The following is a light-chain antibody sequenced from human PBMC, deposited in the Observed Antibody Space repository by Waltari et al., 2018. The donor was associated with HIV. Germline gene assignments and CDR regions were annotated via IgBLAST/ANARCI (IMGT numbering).Light chain of an antibody. CDR3: AAWDDSLSVVYV. Sequence: QSVLPQPPSASGTPGQRVTISCSGSSSNIGIKSVSWYKQLQGTAPNLLIYWNNQRPSGVPDRFSGSKSGTSASLAISGLRSEDEADYYCAAWDDSLSVVYVFGTGTKVTVL. CDR1: SSNIGIKS. J-gene: IGLJ1*01. CDR2: WNN. V-gene: IGLV1-47*01.